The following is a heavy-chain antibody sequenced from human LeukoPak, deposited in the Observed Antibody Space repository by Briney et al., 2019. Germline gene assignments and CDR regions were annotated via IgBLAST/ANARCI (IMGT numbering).Heavy chain of an antibody. CDR3: ARGPDSSNQLPYYYYYYMDV. J-gene: IGHJ6*03. V-gene: IGHV3-7*01. CDR2: IKQDGSEK. Sequence: GGSLRLSCAASGFTFSSYWMSWVRQAPGKGLEWVANIKQDGSEKYYVDSAKGRFTISRDNAKNSLYLQMNSLRAEDTAVYYCARGPDSSNQLPYYYYYYMDVWGKGTTVTVSS. D-gene: IGHD2-2*01. CDR1: GFTFSSYW.